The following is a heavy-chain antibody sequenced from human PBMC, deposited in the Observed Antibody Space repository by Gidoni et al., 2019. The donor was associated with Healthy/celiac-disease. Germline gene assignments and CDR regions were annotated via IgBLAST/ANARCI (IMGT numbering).Heavy chain of an antibody. CDR1: AGTFSSYA. V-gene: IGHV1-69*01. D-gene: IGHD6-19*01. J-gene: IGHJ4*02. CDR2: IIPIFGTA. Sequence: VQLVPSGDEVTKPGSSVKVSCTASAGTFSSYAISWVRQAPGQGLEWMGGIIPIFGTANYAQKCQGRGTITADESTSTAYMELSSLRSEDTAVYYCARESRFGSSGWYPTFDYWGQGTLVTVSS. CDR3: ARESRFGSSGWYPTFDY.